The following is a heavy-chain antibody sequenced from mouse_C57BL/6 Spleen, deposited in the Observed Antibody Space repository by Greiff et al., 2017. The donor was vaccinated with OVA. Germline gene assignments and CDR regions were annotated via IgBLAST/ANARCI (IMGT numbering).Heavy chain of an antibody. J-gene: IGHJ1*03. D-gene: IGHD1-1*01. CDR2: ISDGGSYT. CDR3: ARGGGTVVAFYWYFDV. Sequence: EVQRVESGGGLVKPGGSLKLSCAASGFTFSSYAMSWVRQTPEKRLEWVATISDGGSYTYYPDNVKGRFTISRDNAKNNLYLQMSHLKSEDTAMYYCARGGGTVVAFYWYFDVWGTGTTVTVSS. CDR1: GFTFSSYA. V-gene: IGHV5-4*01.